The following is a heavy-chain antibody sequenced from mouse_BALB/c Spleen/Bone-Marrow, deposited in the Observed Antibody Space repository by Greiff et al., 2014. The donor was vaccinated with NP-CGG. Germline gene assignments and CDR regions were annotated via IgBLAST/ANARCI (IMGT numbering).Heavy chain of an antibody. CDR2: ISDGGSYT. J-gene: IGHJ4*01. D-gene: IGHD1-1*02. V-gene: IGHV5-4*02. CDR1: GFIFSYYY. CDR3: ARSGEKYGAMDY. Sequence: EVKLVESGGGLVKPGGSLKLSCTASGFIFSYYYMYWVRQTPEKRLEWVAAISDGGSYTYYPDSVKGRFTISRDNAKNNLYLQMSSLKSEDTAMYYCARSGEKYGAMDYWGQGTSVTVSS.